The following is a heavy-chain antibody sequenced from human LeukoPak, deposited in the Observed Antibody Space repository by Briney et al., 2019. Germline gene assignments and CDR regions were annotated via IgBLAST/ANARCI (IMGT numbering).Heavy chain of an antibody. CDR1: GGSFSGYY. CDR2: INHSGST. D-gene: IGHD3-16*02. J-gene: IGHJ4*02. CDR3: ARDRAWVYDYVWGSYRYTGGSDY. Sequence: SETLSLTCAVYGGSFSGYYWSWIRQPPGKGLKWIGEINHSGSTNYNPSLKSRVTISVDTSKNQFSLKLSSVTAADTAVYYCARDRAWVYDYVWGSYRYTGGSDYWGQGTLVTVSS. V-gene: IGHV4-34*01.